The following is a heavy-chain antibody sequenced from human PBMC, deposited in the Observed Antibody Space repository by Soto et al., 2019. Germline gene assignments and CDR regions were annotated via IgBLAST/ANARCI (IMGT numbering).Heavy chain of an antibody. V-gene: IGHV4-34*01. CDR1: GESFSGYY. J-gene: IGHJ4*02. CDR2: INHSGST. Sequence: SETLSLTCAVYGESFSGYYWSWIRHPPGKGLEWIGEINHSGSTNYNPSLKSRVTISVDTSKNQFSLKLSSVTAAGTAVYYCARRQGWSDFDYWGQGTLDTVSS. D-gene: IGHD2-8*01. CDR3: ARRQGWSDFDY.